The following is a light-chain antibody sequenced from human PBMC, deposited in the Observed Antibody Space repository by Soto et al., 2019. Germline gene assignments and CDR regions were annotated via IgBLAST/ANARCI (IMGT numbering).Light chain of an antibody. V-gene: IGKV3-20*01. CDR3: QQYGSIPRT. Sequence: EIVLTQSPCTLSLSPGERTTLSCWASQSVSSSYFAWYQQKNGQAPRLLIYGASYRATGIPDRFSGSGYGTDFNLTISRLEPEDFAVYYCQQYGSIPRTFGQGTKVDIK. CDR1: QSVSSSY. CDR2: GAS. J-gene: IGKJ1*01.